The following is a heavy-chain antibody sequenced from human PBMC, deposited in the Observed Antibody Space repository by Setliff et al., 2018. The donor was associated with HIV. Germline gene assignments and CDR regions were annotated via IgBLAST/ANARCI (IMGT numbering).Heavy chain of an antibody. CDR1: GYSISSGYY. V-gene: IGHV4-38-2*01. J-gene: IGHJ5*01. Sequence: SETLSLTCAVSGYSISSGYYWGWIRQPPGKGLEWIGSIYHSGSTYDSPSLKSRVTISVDTSKNQFSLKLSSVTAADTAVYFCARGGAVSADFDSWGQGTLVTVSS. D-gene: IGHD3-16*01. CDR2: IYHSGST. CDR3: ARGGAVSADFDS.